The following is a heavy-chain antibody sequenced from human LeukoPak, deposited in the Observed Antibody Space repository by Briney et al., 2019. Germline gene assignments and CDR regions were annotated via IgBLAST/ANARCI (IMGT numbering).Heavy chain of an antibody. D-gene: IGHD5-12*01. Sequence: PSETLSLTCTVSGGSIITYYWSWTRRPPGKGLEWIGYIYYTGSTSYNPSLKNRVTISLDTSKSQFSLRLTPVTAADTAVYYCASHGSSGHDPLTWGQGTLVTVSS. CDR2: IYYTGST. V-gene: IGHV4-59*08. CDR1: GGSIITYY. J-gene: IGHJ4*02. CDR3: ASHGSSGHDPLT.